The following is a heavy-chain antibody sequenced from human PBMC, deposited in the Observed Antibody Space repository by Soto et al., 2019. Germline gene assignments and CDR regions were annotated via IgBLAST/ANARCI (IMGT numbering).Heavy chain of an antibody. J-gene: IGHJ4*02. CDR2: IYYSGST. CDR1: GRSFSGYY. Sequence: PSETLSLTCAVYGRSFSGYYWSWFRQPPGKGLEWIGYIYYSGSTNYNPSLKSRVTISVDTSKNQFSLKLSSVTAADTAVYYCARRYSSGFDYWGQGTLVTVSS. V-gene: IGHV4-59*01. CDR3: ARRYSSGFDY. D-gene: IGHD6-19*01.